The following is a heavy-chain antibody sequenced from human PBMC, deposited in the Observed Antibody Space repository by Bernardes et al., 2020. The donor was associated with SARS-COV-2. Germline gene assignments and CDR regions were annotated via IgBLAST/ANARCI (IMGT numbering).Heavy chain of an antibody. J-gene: IGHJ4*02. CDR3: ARGGYCTSSSCYLPDF. Sequence: ASVKVSCKASGYTFMHYYIHWVRQAPGLGLEWMGWINADSGDTKYAQRFQGRVTMTRDTSINTAYMELTSLRSDDTALYFCARGGYCTSSSCYLPDFWGLGTLVTVSS. D-gene: IGHD2-2*01. V-gene: IGHV1-2*02. CDR1: GYTFMHYY. CDR2: INADSGDT.